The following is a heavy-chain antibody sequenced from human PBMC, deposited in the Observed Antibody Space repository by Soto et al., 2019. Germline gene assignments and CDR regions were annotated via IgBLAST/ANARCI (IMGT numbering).Heavy chain of an antibody. V-gene: IGHV1-2*02. CDR2: MNPNSGDT. Sequence: QVQLVQSGAEVKKPGASVTVSCNTSGYTFTLYFIHWVRQAPGQGLEWMGWMNPNSGDTVYAQNFQGRVTMTRDTSLNTAYMELSGLRSDDTAVYYWARAKRWSFYCDYWGQGTLVTVSS. D-gene: IGHD1-26*01. CDR3: ARAKRWSFYCDY. CDR1: GYTFTLYF. J-gene: IGHJ4*02.